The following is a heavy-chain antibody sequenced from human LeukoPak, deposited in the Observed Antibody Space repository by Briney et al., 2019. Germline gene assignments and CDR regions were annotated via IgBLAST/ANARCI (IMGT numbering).Heavy chain of an antibody. V-gene: IGHV3-53*01. CDR1: GFTVSSNY. CDR3: ASYSGSYGYFDY. Sequence: GGSLTLSCAASGFTVSSNYMSWVRQAPGKGLEWVSVIYSGGSTYYADSVKGRFTISRDNSKNTLYLQMNSLRAEDTAVYYCASYSGSYGYFDYWGQGTLVTVSS. D-gene: IGHD1-26*01. CDR2: IYSGGST. J-gene: IGHJ4*02.